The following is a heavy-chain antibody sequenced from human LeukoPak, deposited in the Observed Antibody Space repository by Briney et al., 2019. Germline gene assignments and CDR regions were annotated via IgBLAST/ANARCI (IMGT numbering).Heavy chain of an antibody. CDR1: GFTFSSYS. V-gene: IGHV3-23*01. CDR2: ISAGGGST. D-gene: IGHD3-3*01. J-gene: IGHJ4*02. Sequence: PGGSLRLSCAASGFTFSSYSMNWVRQAPGKGLEWVSVISAGGGSTYNADSVKGRFTISRDNSKNTLYLQMNSLRAEDTAIYYCAKDIEDDLWSGYFDWGQGTLVTVSS. CDR3: AKDIEDDLWSGYFD.